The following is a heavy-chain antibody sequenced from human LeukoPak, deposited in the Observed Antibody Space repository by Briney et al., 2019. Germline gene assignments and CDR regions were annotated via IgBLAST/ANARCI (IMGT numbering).Heavy chain of an antibody. CDR2: ISASGGST. V-gene: IGHV3-23*01. D-gene: IGHD1-26*01. CDR1: GFTFSSYA. J-gene: IGHJ4*02. CDR3: AISGSYWAWAH. Sequence: GGSLRLSCAASGFTFSSYAMSWVRQTPGKGLEWVSAISASGGSTFYADSVKGRFTISRDNSKNTLYVQMNSLRAEDTAVYYCAISGSYWAWAHWGQGTLVTVSS.